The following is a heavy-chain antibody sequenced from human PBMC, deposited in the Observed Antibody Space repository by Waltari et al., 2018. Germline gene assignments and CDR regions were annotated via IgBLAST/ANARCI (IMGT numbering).Heavy chain of an antibody. CDR1: GFTFSSYA. CDR2: ISGSGRTI. J-gene: IGHJ6*02. CDR3: ARDPCGANWGSGCNYYSGMDV. Sequence: EVQLFESGGGLVQPGGSLRLSCAASGFTFSSYAMSWVRQAPGKGLEWVSAISGSGRTINYADSVKGRFTIARDTAKNTLFIQRNSLGAEDTAVYDWARDPCGANWGSGCNYYSGMDVWGQGTTVTVSS. D-gene: IGHD7-27*01. V-gene: IGHV3-23*01.